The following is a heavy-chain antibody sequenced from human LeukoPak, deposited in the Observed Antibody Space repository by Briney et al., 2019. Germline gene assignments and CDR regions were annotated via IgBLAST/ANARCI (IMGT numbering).Heavy chain of an antibody. D-gene: IGHD7-27*01. CDR1: GGSISSGNCY. CDR2: IYYSGST. CDR3: ARAGETGEFDY. Sequence: SPTLSLTCTVSGGSISSGNCYWSWIRQPPGKGLEWIGSIYYSGSTYYNPSLKSRVTISVDTSRNQFSLRLSSVTAADTAVYYCARAGETGEFDYWGQGTLVTVSS. J-gene: IGHJ4*02. V-gene: IGHV4-30-4*01.